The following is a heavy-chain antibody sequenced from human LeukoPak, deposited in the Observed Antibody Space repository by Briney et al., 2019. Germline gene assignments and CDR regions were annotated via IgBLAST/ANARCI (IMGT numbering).Heavy chain of an antibody. CDR1: GFTFSSYA. CDR3: ARVAYCAGDCHHMDS. V-gene: IGHV3-48*03. CDR2: ISSSGGTM. D-gene: IGHD2-21*02. J-gene: IGHJ4*02. Sequence: GGSLRLSCAASGFTFSSYAMNWVRQAPGRGLEWVSYISSSGGTMYYADSVKGRFTISRDNAKNSLYLQMNSLRAEDTAVYYCARVAYCAGDCHHMDSWGQGTLVTVSS.